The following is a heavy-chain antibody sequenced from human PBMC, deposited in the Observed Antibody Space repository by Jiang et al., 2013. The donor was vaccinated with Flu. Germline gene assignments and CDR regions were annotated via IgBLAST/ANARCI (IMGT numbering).Heavy chain of an antibody. J-gene: IGHJ6*02. CDR3: ARDKQRDTYYYDSSGYYYVYYYYGMDV. V-gene: IGHV1-18*01. CDR2: ISAYNGNT. Sequence: SGAEVKKPGASVKVSCKASGYTFTSYGISWVRQAPGQGLEWMGWISAYNGNTNYAQKLQGRVTMTTDTSTSTAYMELRSLRSDDTAVYYCARDKQRDTYYYDSSGYYYVYYYYGMDVWGQGTTVTVSS. CDR1: GYTFTSYG. D-gene: IGHD3-22*01.